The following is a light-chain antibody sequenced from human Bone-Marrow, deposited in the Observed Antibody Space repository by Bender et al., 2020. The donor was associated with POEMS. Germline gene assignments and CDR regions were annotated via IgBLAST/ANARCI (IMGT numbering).Light chain of an antibody. J-gene: IGLJ3*02. Sequence: QSALTQPASVSGSPGQSITISCTGTSSDVGNYHYVSWYQQHPGKAPKVMIYEVSKRPSGVSNRFSGSKSGNTASLTISGLQAEDEADYYCSSYTSSSPLFGGGTKLTVL. CDR1: SSDVGNYHY. CDR2: EVS. V-gene: IGLV2-14*01. CDR3: SSYTSSSPL.